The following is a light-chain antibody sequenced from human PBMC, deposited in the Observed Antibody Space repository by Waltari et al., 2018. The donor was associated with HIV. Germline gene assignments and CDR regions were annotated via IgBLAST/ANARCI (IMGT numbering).Light chain of an antibody. Sequence: QSALSQPASVSGSPGQSITISCTGTISDIGSYNLVSWYQQYPGRAPKLIIYEVNKRPAGVSDRVSGSKSGNRASLTVAGVKVEDEADYYCCSYAGGRVFVLFGGGTRLTV. CDR2: EVN. V-gene: IGLV2-23*02. CDR3: CSYAGGRVFVL. J-gene: IGLJ2*01. CDR1: ISDIGSYNL.